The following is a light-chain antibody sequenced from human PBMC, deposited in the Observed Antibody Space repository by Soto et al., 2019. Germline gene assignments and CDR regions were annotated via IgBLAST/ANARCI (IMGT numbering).Light chain of an antibody. CDR3: QQYDSYSVT. Sequence: DIQMTQSPSTLSASVGDRVTITCRASQSINSWLAWYQQKPWKAPKLLIYKASSLKSGVPARFSGSGSGTDVTLTISSLQPDDYATYYCQQYDSYSVTFGGGTKVEI. CDR2: KAS. V-gene: IGKV1-5*03. CDR1: QSINSW. J-gene: IGKJ4*01.